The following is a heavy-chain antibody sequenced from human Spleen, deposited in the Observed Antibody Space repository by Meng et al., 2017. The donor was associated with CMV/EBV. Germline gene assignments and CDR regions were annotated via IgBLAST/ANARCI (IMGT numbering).Heavy chain of an antibody. CDR1: GFTVNSNY. D-gene: IGHD6-19*01. CDR3: ARDPYSSGTF. V-gene: IGHV3-66*02. Sequence: GESLKISCAASGFTVNSNYMYWVRQAPGTGLEWVSVIYSGGSTYYADSVKGRSTITKDNSKNTLYFQMNSLRAEDTAVYYCARDPYSSGTFWGQGTLVTVSS. CDR2: IYSGGST. J-gene: IGHJ1*01.